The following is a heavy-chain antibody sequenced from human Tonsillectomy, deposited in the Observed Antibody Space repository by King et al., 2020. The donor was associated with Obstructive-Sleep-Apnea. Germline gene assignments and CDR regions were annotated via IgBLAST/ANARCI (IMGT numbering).Heavy chain of an antibody. Sequence: VQLVESGGGVVQPGRSLRLSCAASGFTFSSYGMHWVLPAPGKGLGCVSFVRYGRSNKCYADSVKGRFTISRENSNNTPFLQLNSLRAEDTAMYYCAKNEPYSSRWYSSLNYYYYGMDVWGQGTTVTVSS. CDR2: VRYGRSNK. V-gene: IGHV3-30*02. CDR1: GFTFSSYG. CDR3: AKNEPYSSRWYSSLNYYYYGMDV. J-gene: IGHJ6*02. D-gene: IGHD6-13*01.